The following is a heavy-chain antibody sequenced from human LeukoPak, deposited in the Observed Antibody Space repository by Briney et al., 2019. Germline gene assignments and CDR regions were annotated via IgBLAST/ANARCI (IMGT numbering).Heavy chain of an antibody. J-gene: IGHJ4*02. Sequence: SETLSLTCAVSGGSISSSNWWSWVRQPPGKGLEWIGEIYHSGSTNYNPSLKSRVTISVDKSKNQFSLKLSSVTAAGTAVYYCTREDRPFCPFAYWGQGVLVTVSS. V-gene: IGHV4-4*02. CDR1: GGSISSSNW. D-gene: IGHD2/OR15-2a*01. CDR3: TREDRPFCPFAY. CDR2: IYHSGST.